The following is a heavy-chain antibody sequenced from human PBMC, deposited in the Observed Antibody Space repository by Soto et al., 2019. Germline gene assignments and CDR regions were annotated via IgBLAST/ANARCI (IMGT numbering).Heavy chain of an antibody. J-gene: IGHJ6*03. CDR3: ARLTTSDSGYYYYMDV. Sequence: PGESLKISCKGSGYSFTSYWIGWVRQMPGKGLEWMGIIYPGDSDTRYSPSFQGQVTISADKSISTAYLQWSSLKASDTAMYYCARLTTSDSGYYYYMDVWGKGTTVTVSS. D-gene: IGHD1-1*01. V-gene: IGHV5-51*01. CDR1: GYSFTSYW. CDR2: IYPGDSDT.